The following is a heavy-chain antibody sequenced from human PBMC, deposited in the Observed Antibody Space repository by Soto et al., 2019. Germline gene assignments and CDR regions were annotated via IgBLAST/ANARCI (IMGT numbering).Heavy chain of an antibody. CDR3: ARVKVEIDYWSGYPPFNY. CDR2: ISAYNGTT. CDR1: GGTFHIHA. Sequence: GASVKVSCKASGGTFHIHAISRVRQAPGPGLEWMGGISAYNGTTNYAQKFQGRVTMTTDTSTSTAYMELRSLRSDDTAVYYCARVKVEIDYWSGYPPFNYWGQGTLVTVSS. V-gene: IGHV1-18*01. J-gene: IGHJ4*02. D-gene: IGHD3-3*01.